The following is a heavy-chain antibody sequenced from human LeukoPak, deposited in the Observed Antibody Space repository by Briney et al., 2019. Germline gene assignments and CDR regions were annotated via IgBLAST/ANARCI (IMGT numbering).Heavy chain of an antibody. V-gene: IGHV3-53*01. Sequence: PGGSLRLSCAASGFTVSSNYMSWVRQAPGKGLEWVSVIYSGGSAYYADSVKGRFTISRDNSKNTLYLRMNSLRAEDTAVYYCARDRTVAGIGGYYYYGMDVWGQGTTVTVSS. CDR3: ARDRTVAGIGGYYYYGMDV. D-gene: IGHD6-19*01. CDR1: GFTVSSNY. J-gene: IGHJ6*02. CDR2: IYSGGSA.